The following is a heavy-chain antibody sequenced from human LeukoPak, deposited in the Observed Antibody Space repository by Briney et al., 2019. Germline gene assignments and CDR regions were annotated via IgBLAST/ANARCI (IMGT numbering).Heavy chain of an antibody. V-gene: IGHV3-21*01. CDR2: ITDSGTYI. J-gene: IGHJ3*02. CDR3: ARENANWADAFDI. Sequence: GGSLRLSCAASGFSLSCCAMSWVRQAPGKGLEWVSSITDSGTYIYYAESVKGRFTSSKDNAKNSLYLQMNSLRAEDTAVYYCARENANWADAFDIWGQGTMVTVSS. CDR1: GFSLSCCA. D-gene: IGHD7-27*01.